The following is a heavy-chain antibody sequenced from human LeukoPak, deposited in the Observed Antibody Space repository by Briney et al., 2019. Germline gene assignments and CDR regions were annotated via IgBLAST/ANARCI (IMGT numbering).Heavy chain of an antibody. J-gene: IGHJ3*02. D-gene: IGHD3-3*01. CDR2: INPNIVGT. V-gene: IGHV1-2*02. Sequence: ASVKVSCKASGYTFTGYYMHWVRQAPGQGLEWMGWINPNIVGTNYAQKFQGRVTMTSDTSINPAYMWLRWLRSDDTAVYYCARSYYDFWSGYYTGHDAFDIWGQGTMVTVSS. CDR1: GYTFTGYY. CDR3: ARSYYDFWSGYYTGHDAFDI.